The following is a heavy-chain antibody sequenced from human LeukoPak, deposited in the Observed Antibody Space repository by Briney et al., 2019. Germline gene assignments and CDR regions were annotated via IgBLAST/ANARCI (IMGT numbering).Heavy chain of an antibody. V-gene: IGHV3-30*18. CDR2: ISFAGNGE. Sequence: GGSLRLSCAASGFTFSNYAMHWVRQAPGKGLEWVAVISFAGNGEFYADSVKGRFTISRDNSKNTLYLQMNSLRPEDMAMYYCAKDEVGRYCSSTSCYSRFDYWGQGTLVTVSS. CDR1: GFTFSNYA. CDR3: AKDEVGRYCSSTSCYSRFDY. D-gene: IGHD2-2*02. J-gene: IGHJ4*02.